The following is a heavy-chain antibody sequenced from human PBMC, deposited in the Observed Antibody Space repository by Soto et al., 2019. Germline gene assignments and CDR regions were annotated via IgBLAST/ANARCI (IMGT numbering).Heavy chain of an antibody. CDR1: GFTFSSYW. V-gene: IGHV3-7*01. D-gene: IGHD3-3*01. Sequence: EVQLVESGGGLVQPGGSLRLSCEASGFTFSSYWMSWVRQAPGKGLEWVANIKQDGSEKYYVDSVKGRFTISRDNAKNSLYLQMNSLRAEDTAVYYCARVGPYYDFWSGYYDAFDIWGQGTMVTVSS. CDR2: IKQDGSEK. J-gene: IGHJ3*02. CDR3: ARVGPYYDFWSGYYDAFDI.